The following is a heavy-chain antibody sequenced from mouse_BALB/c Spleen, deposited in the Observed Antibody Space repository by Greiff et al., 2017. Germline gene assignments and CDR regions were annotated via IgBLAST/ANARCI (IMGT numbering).Heavy chain of an antibody. CDR2: ISNGGGST. D-gene: IGHD3-1*01. CDR3: ARHGELGLRFAY. J-gene: IGHJ3*01. Sequence: VVESGGGLVQPGGSLKLSCAASGFTFSSYTMSWVRQTPEKRLEWVAYISNGGGSTYYPDTVKGRFTISRDNAKNTLYLQMSSLKSEDTAMYYCARHGELGLRFAYWGQGTLVTVSA. V-gene: IGHV5-12-2*01. CDR1: GFTFSSYT.